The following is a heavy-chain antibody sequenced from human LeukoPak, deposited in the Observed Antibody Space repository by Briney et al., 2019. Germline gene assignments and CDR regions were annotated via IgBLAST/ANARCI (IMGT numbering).Heavy chain of an antibody. CDR3: ASTFYGDSPPY. V-gene: IGHV3-66*01. D-gene: IGHD4-17*01. Sequence: GGSLRFSCVASGLSVSSNYMSWVRQAPGKGLEWVSVIYSGGSTYYADSVKGRFTISRDNSKNTLYLQMNSLRAEDTAVYYCASTFYGDSPPYWGQGTLVTVSS. CDR1: GLSVSSNY. J-gene: IGHJ4*02. CDR2: IYSGGST.